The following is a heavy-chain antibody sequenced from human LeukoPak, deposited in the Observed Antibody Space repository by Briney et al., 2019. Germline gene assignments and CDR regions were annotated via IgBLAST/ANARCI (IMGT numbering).Heavy chain of an antibody. CDR3: ARSARPREFFDY. Sequence: ASVKVSCKASGYTFTGYYMHWVRQAPGQGLEWMGRINPNSGGTNYAQKFQGRVTMTRDTSISTAYMELSRLRSDDTAVYYCARSARPREFFDYWGQGTLVTVSS. D-gene: IGHD6-6*01. CDR1: GYTFTGYY. CDR2: INPNSGGT. V-gene: IGHV1-2*06. J-gene: IGHJ4*02.